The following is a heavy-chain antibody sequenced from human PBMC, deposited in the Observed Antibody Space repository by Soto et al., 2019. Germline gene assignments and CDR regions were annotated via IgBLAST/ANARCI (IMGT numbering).Heavy chain of an antibody. CDR2: IYTSGST. J-gene: IGHJ4*02. Sequence: SETLSLTCTVSGGSINNYYWSWIRQPAGKGLEWIGRIYTSGSTNYNPSLKSRVTMSVDTSKNQFSLKLSSVTAADTAVYYCARVYSGSCYEFDYWGQGTLVTVSS. D-gene: IGHD1-26*01. CDR1: GGSINNYY. CDR3: ARVYSGSCYEFDY. V-gene: IGHV4-4*07.